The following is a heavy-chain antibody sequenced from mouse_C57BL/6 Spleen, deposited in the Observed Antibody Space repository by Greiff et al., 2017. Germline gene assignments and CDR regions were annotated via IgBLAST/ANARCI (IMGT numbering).Heavy chain of an antibody. CDR2: INPSNGGT. Sequence: VKLQQPGTELVKPGASVKLSCKASGYTFTSYWMHWVKQRPGQGLEWIGNINPSNGGTNYNEKFKSKATLTVDKSSSTAYMQLSSLTSEDSAVYYCARWGVITQYYYAMDYWGQGTSVTVSS. V-gene: IGHV1-53*01. CDR3: ARWGVITQYYYAMDY. J-gene: IGHJ4*01. D-gene: IGHD2-4*01. CDR1: GYTFTSYW.